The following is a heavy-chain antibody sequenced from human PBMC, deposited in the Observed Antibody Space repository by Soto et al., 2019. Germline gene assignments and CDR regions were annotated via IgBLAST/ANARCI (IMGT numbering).Heavy chain of an antibody. CDR2: IYHSGST. V-gene: IGHV4-38-2*02. CDR1: GYSISSGYY. D-gene: IGHD6-6*01. Sequence: SETLSLTCSVSGYSISSGYYWGWIRQPPGKGLEWIGSIYHSGSTYYNPSLKSRVTISVDTSKNQFSLKLSSVTTADTAGYYCARDPPQRRYSSSYPRVGVEPRGQGTLGT. CDR3: ARDPPQRRYSSSYPRVGVEP. J-gene: IGHJ5*02.